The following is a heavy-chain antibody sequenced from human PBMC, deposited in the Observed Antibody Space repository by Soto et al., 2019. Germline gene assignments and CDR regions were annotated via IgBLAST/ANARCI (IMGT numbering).Heavy chain of an antibody. Sequence: SGPTLVNPTQTLTLTCTFSGFSLSTSGVGVGWIRQPPGKALEWLALIYWDDDKRYSPSLKSRLTITKDTSENQVVLTMTNMDPVDTATYYCAHRRVYDYIWGSYRWINWFDPWGQGTLVTVSS. V-gene: IGHV2-5*02. CDR3: AHRRVYDYIWGSYRWINWFDP. CDR1: GFSLSTSGVG. D-gene: IGHD3-16*02. CDR2: IYWDDDK. J-gene: IGHJ5*02.